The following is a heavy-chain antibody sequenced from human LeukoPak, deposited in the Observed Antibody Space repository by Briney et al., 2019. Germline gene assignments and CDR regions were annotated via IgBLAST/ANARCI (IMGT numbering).Heavy chain of an antibody. Sequence: GGSLRLSCAASGFTFTTYWMSWVRQAPGKGLEWVSVIYSGGSTYYADSVKGRFTISRDNSKNTLYLQMNSLRAEDTAVYYCARRDYYGSGSYYKDYWGQGTLVTVSS. CDR1: GFTFTTYW. D-gene: IGHD3-10*01. J-gene: IGHJ4*02. CDR3: ARRDYYGSGSYYKDY. V-gene: IGHV3-53*01. CDR2: IYSGGST.